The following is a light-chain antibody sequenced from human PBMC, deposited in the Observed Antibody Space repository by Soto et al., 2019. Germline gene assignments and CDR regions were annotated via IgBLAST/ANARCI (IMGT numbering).Light chain of an antibody. CDR3: QQYGSSPLT. CDR1: QTFASNY. CDR2: GTS. Sequence: DIVLTQSPCTLSLSPGERATLSCRASQTFASNYLAWYQQRPGQAPRLLIYGTSTRAAGVPPRFVGSGSGTDFTLTITRLDPEDFAVYFCQQYGSSPLTFGGGTTV. J-gene: IGKJ4*01. V-gene: IGKV3-20*01.